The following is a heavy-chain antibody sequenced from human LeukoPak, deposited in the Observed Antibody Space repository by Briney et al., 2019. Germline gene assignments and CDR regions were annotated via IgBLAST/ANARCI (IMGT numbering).Heavy chain of an antibody. Sequence: SETLSLTCTVSGGSISSGGYYWSWIRQHPGKGLEWIGYVYYSGSTYYNPSLKSRVTISVDTSKNQFSLKLSSVTAADTAVYYCARVLDGDFIDYWGQGTLVTVSS. J-gene: IGHJ4*02. V-gene: IGHV4-31*03. CDR1: GGSISSGGYY. D-gene: IGHD4-17*01. CDR3: ARVLDGDFIDY. CDR2: VYYSGST.